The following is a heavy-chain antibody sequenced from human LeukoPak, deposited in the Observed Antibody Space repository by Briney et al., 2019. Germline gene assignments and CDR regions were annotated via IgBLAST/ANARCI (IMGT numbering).Heavy chain of an antibody. Sequence: SGGSLRLSCAASGFTFSNYAMSWVRQAPGKGLEWVSGISAGGESTYSADSAKGRFTVSRDNSKNTLHVQMNSLRVEDTALYYCAKEDSYCSSSSCYSFDSWGQGTLVTVSS. CDR3: AKEDSYCSSSSCYSFDS. CDR2: ISAGGEST. D-gene: IGHD2-2*02. CDR1: GFTFSNYA. V-gene: IGHV3-23*01. J-gene: IGHJ4*02.